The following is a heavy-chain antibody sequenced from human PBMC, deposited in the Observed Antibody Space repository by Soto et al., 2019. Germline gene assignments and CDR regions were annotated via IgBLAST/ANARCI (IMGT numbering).Heavy chain of an antibody. J-gene: IGHJ4*02. Sequence: SGPTLVNPTQTLTLTCTFSGFSLSTSGVGVGWIRQPPGKALEWLALIYWDDDKRYSPSLKSRLTITKDTSKNQVVLTMTNMDPVDTATYYFARAPGDSSGPRFDYWGQGTLVTVSS. CDR3: ARAPGDSSGPRFDY. CDR1: GFSLSTSGVG. D-gene: IGHD6-19*01. V-gene: IGHV2-5*02. CDR2: IYWDDDK.